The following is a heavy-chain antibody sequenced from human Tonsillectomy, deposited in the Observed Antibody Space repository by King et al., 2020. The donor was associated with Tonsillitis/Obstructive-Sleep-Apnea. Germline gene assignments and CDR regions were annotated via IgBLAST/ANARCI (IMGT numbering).Heavy chain of an antibody. V-gene: IGHV4-31*03. CDR3: ARGTAAAGSKWFDP. D-gene: IGHD6-13*01. Sequence: VQLQQSGPGLVKPSQTLSLTCTVSGGSISSGGYYWTWIRQHPGKGLAWIGDIYYSGSTYCNPSLKSRVTISVDRSKKQFSLKLSSVTAADTAVYFCARGTAAAGSKWFDPGGPGTLVTVSS. CDR1: GGSISSGGYY. CDR2: IYYSGST. J-gene: IGHJ5*02.